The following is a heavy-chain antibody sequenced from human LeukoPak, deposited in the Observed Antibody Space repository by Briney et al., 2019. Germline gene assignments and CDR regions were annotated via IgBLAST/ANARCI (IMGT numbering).Heavy chain of an antibody. CDR2: ISGSGGST. CDR1: GFSFSTYG. J-gene: IGHJ4*02. D-gene: IGHD1-14*01. CDR3: AKYDPIYR. Sequence: GGSLRLSCAASGFSFSTYGIHWVRQAPGKGLEWVSAISGSGGSTYYADSVKGRFTISRDNSKNTLYLQMNSLRAEDTAVYYCAKYDPIYRWGQGTLVTVSS. V-gene: IGHV3-23*01.